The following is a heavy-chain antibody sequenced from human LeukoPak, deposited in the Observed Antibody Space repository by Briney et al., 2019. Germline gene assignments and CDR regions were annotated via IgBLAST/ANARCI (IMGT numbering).Heavy chain of an antibody. V-gene: IGHV4-30-4*08. D-gene: IGHD6-6*01. J-gene: IGHJ4*02. Sequence: SQTLSLTCTVSGGSISSGDYYLSWIRQPPGKGLEWIGYIYYSGSTYYNPSLKSRVTISVDTYKNQFSLKLSSVTAADTAVYYCARDVQLGLDYWGQGTLVTVSS. CDR3: ARDVQLGLDY. CDR1: GGSISSGDYY. CDR2: IYYSGST.